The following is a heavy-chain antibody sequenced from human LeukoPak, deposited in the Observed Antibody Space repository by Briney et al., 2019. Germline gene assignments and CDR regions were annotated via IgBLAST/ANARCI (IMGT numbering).Heavy chain of an antibody. D-gene: IGHD6-19*01. CDR2: IYSGGST. Sequence: PGGSLRLSCAASGFTVSSNYMSWVRQAPGKGLEWVSVIYSGGSTYYADSVKGRFTISRDNPKNTLYLQMNSLRAEDTAVYYCARERYQSSGWYLGWFDPWGQGTLVTVSS. V-gene: IGHV3-66*02. CDR3: ARERYQSSGWYLGWFDP. J-gene: IGHJ5*02. CDR1: GFTVSSNY.